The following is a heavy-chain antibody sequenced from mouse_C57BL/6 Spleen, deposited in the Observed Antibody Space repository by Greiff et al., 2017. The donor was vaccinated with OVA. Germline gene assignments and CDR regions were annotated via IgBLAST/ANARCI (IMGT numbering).Heavy chain of an antibody. CDR1: GYSITSGYY. D-gene: IGHD2-2*01. V-gene: IGHV3-6*01. CDR2: ISYDGSN. Sequence: DVQLQESGPGLVKPSQSLSLTCSVTGYSITSGYYWNWIRQFPGNKLEWMGYISYDGSNNYNPSLKNRISITRDTSKNQFFLKLNSVTTEDTATYYCARESTMVTTFDYWGQGTTLTVSS. J-gene: IGHJ2*01. CDR3: ARESTMVTTFDY.